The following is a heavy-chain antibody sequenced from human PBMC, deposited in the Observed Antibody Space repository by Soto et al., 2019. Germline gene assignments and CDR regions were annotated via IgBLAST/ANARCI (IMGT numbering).Heavy chain of an antibody. V-gene: IGHV4-61*01. CDR1: GGSVSSSPYH. CDR3: LRSDGGY. D-gene: IGHD2-15*01. J-gene: IGHJ4*02. Sequence: QVQLQESGPGLVKTSETLSLTCTVSGGSVSSSPYHWNWVRRRPGKGLEWIGHISYSGIGSYNPSLRGRVTMSTDTSKDQFALRLASVTAADTAVYYCLRSDGGYWGQGTLVTVSS. CDR2: ISYSGIG.